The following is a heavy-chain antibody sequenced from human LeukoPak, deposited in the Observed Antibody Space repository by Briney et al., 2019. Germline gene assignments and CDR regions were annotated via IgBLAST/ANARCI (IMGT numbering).Heavy chain of an antibody. Sequence: EASVKVSCKASGYSFNTYYMHWVRQAPGQGLEWMGLINPSAGTTTYAQKFQGRVTVTRDTSTSTVYLDLSSLKSEDTAVYYCARGKGSVWPVGLCMDVWGRGTTVTVSS. V-gene: IGHV1-46*02. D-gene: IGHD6-19*01. CDR2: INPSAGTT. J-gene: IGHJ6*02. CDR3: ARGKGSVWPVGLCMDV. CDR1: GYSFNTYY.